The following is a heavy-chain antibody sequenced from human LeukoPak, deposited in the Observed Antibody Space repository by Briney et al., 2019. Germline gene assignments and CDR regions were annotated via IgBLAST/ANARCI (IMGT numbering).Heavy chain of an antibody. CDR2: IYSGGST. V-gene: IGHV3-53*01. D-gene: IGHD3-3*01. Sequence: GGSLRLSCAASGFTVSSNYMSWVRQAPGKGLEWVSVIYSGGSTVYADSVKGRFTISRDNSKNTLYLQMNSLRAEDTAVYYCAKGGYDFWSGFSYMDVWGKGTTVTVSS. CDR1: GFTVSSNY. J-gene: IGHJ6*03. CDR3: AKGGYDFWSGFSYMDV.